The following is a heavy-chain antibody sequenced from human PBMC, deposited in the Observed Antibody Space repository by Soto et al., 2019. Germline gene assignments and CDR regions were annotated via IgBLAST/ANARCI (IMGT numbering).Heavy chain of an antibody. V-gene: IGHV4-39*02. CDR1: GGSISSSSYC. CDR3: AREPPYCTNGVCYWFDP. D-gene: IGHD2-8*01. Sequence: PSETLSLTWTVSGGSISSSSYCWGWIRQPPGKGLEWIGSIYYSGSTYYNPSLKSRVTISVDTSKNQFSLKLSSVTAADTAVYYCAREPPYCTNGVCYWFDPWGQGTLVTVSS. CDR2: IYYSGST. J-gene: IGHJ5*02.